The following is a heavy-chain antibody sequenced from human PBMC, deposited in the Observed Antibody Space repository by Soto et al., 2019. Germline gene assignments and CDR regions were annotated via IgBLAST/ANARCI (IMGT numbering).Heavy chain of an antibody. CDR1: GYTFTRYA. CDR3: ASGYGSGNTEIDY. Sequence: ASVQVSCKASGYTFTRYAMHWVRQAPGQRLEWMGWINAGNGNTKYSQKFQGRVTITRDTSASTAYMELSSLRSEDTAVYYCASGYGSGNTEIDYWGQGTLVTVSS. V-gene: IGHV1-3*01. CDR2: INAGNGNT. J-gene: IGHJ4*02. D-gene: IGHD3-10*01.